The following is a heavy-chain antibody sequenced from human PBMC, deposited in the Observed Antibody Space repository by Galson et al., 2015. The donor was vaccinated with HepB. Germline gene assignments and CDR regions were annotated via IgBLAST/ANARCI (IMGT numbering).Heavy chain of an antibody. J-gene: IGHJ4*02. D-gene: IGHD5-12*01. CDR1: GFTFSSHN. Sequence: SLRPSCAAYGFTFSSHNMNWVRQAPRKGLEWVSYISSSSSTISYADSVKGRFTVSRDNAKNSLYLQINSLSAEDTAVYFCARDRRGGYDYYFDYWGQGTLVTGSS. CDR2: ISSSSSTI. V-gene: IGHV3-48*01. CDR3: ARDRRGGYDYYFDY.